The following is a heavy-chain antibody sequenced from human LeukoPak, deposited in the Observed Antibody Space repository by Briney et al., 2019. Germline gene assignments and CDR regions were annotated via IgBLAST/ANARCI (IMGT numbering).Heavy chain of an antibody. CDR2: INHSGST. V-gene: IGHV4-34*01. D-gene: IGHD1-26*01. CDR3: ARVQKKWELLRHYAFDI. CDR1: GGSFSGYY. Sequence: PSETLSLTCAVYGGSFSGYYWSWIRQPPGKGLEWIGEINHSGSTNYNPSLKSRVTISVDTSKNQFSLKLSSVTAADTAVYYCARVQKKWELLRHYAFDIWGQGTMVTVSS. J-gene: IGHJ3*02.